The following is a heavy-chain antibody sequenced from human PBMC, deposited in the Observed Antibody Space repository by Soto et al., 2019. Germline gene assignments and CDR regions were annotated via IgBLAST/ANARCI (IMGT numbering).Heavy chain of an antibody. CDR3: ARHFGDRNSWFDP. D-gene: IGHD3-3*01. CDR2: ISYDGSNK. CDR1: GFTFSSYG. V-gene: IGHV3-30-3*01. Sequence: GGSLRLSCAASGFTFSSYGMHWVRQAPGKGLEWVAVISYDGSNKYYADSVKGRFTISRDNSKNTLYLQMNSLRAEDTAVYYCARHFGDRNSWFDPWGKGTLVTLSS. J-gene: IGHJ5*02.